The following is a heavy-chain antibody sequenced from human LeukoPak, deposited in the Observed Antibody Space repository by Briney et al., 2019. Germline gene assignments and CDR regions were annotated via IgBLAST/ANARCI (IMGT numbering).Heavy chain of an antibody. J-gene: IGHJ4*02. CDR1: GFTFHNYA. D-gene: IGHD5/OR15-5a*01. Sequence: GRSLRLSCAASGFTFHNYAIHWVRQAPGKGLEWVSLASGDGITTYFADSVKGRFTISRDNSKSSLFLQMNSLRTEDTALYYCARDHVYGGADYWGQGTLVTVSS. CDR2: ASGDGITT. CDR3: ARDHVYGGADY. V-gene: IGHV3-43*02.